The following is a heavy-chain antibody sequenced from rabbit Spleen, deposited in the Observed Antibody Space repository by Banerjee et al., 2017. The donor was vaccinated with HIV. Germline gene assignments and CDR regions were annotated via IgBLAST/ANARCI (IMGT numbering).Heavy chain of an antibody. Sequence: QQQLVESGGGLVKPGASLTLTCKASGFSFSNGYVMCWVRQAPGKGLEWIACINTINGNNVYATWAKGRFTCSKTSSTTVTLQMTRLTAADTATYFCARDTGSSFSSYGMDLWGPGTLVTVS. D-gene: IGHD8-1*01. J-gene: IGHJ6*01. CDR1: GFSFSNGYV. V-gene: IGHV1S45*01. CDR2: INTINGNN. CDR3: ARDTGSSFSSYGMDL.